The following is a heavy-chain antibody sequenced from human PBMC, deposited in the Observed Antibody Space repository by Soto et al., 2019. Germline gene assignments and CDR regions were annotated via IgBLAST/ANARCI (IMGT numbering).Heavy chain of an antibody. J-gene: IGHJ5*02. CDR1: GDSMSSSNW. D-gene: IGHD3-10*01. CDR3: ARSITMVRGPRFDP. Sequence: PSETLSLTCSVSGDSMSSSNWWNWVRQPPGKGLEWIGEAHHSGRTNYNPSLKSRVTISVDTSKNQFSLKLSSVTAADTAVYYCARSITMVRGPRFDPWGQGTLVTVSS. CDR2: AHHSGRT. V-gene: IGHV4-4*02.